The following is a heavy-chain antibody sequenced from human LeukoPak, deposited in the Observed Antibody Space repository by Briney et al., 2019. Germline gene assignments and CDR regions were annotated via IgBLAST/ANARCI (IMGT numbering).Heavy chain of an antibody. D-gene: IGHD3-16*02. CDR1: GFTFSSYS. Sequence: SGGSLRLSCAASGFTFSSYSMNWVREAPGEGLEWVSYICSSGTTIHYADSVKGRFTISRDNAKNSVYLQMNSLRVEDTAVYYCARVRYQTADYWGQGTLVTVSS. CDR3: ARVRYQTADY. J-gene: IGHJ4*02. CDR2: ICSSGTTI. V-gene: IGHV3-48*04.